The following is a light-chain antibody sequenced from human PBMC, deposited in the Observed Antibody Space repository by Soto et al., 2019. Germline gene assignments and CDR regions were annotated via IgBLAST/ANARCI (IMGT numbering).Light chain of an antibody. CDR2: DVT. CDR3: CSYAGSYTYV. Sequence: QSALTQPRSVSGSPGQSVTMSCTGTSSDVGAYEYVSWYQHHPGKAPKLMISDVTKRPSGVPDRFSGSKSGNTASLTISGLQAEDEADYYCCSYAGSYTYVFGTGTKVTVL. CDR1: SSDVGAYEY. V-gene: IGLV2-11*01. J-gene: IGLJ1*01.